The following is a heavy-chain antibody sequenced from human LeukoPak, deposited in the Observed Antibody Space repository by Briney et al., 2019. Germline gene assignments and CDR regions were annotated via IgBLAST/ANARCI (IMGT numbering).Heavy chain of an antibody. CDR1: GFIFSTYG. CDR3: AKDQSAMVRGAYYFDY. Sequence: QPGGSLRLSCAASGFIFSTYGMHWVRQAPGKGLEWVALMSYDGSTKYYGDSVKGRFTISRDNSMNTLYLQMNSLRAEDTAVYYCAKDQSAMVRGAYYFDYWGQGTLVTVSS. CDR2: MSYDGSTK. J-gene: IGHJ4*02. V-gene: IGHV3-30*18. D-gene: IGHD3-10*01.